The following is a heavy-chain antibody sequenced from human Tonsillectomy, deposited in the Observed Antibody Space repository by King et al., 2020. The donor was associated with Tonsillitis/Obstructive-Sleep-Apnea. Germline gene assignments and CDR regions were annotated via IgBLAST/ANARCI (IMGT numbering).Heavy chain of an antibody. CDR2: ISSIGGRT. CDR1: GFTFSSYA. D-gene: IGHD3-3*01. V-gene: IGHV3-23*04. Sequence: QLVQSGGGLVQPGGSLRLSCAASGFTFSSYALSWVRQAPGQGLECVSAISSIGGRTYYADFVKGRFSISTDNSKNTMYLQMNSLKAEDTAVYYCAKDLNYDFWSGYYGSFDYWGQGTLVTVSS. J-gene: IGHJ4*02. CDR3: AKDLNYDFWSGYYGSFDY.